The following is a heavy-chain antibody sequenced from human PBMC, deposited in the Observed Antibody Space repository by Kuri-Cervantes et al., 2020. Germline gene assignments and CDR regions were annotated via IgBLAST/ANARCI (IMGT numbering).Heavy chain of an antibody. V-gene: IGHV3-33*01. J-gene: IGHJ2*01. CDR2: IWYDGSSK. D-gene: IGHD2-2*01. CDR3: ARDQCSSTTCPYSYFDL. Sequence: GESLKISCVASGFTFTTYGFHWVRQAPGKGLEWVAVIWYDGSSKYYADSVKGRSTISRDDSKNTLSLQMNSLRAEDTAVYYCARDQCSSTTCPYSYFDLWGRGTLVTVSS. CDR1: GFTFTTYG.